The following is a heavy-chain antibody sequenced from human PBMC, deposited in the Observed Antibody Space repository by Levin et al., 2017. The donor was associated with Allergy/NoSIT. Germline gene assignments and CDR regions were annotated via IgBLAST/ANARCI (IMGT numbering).Heavy chain of an antibody. Sequence: SETLSLTCTVSGDSIRSSNYYWGWIRQPPGKGLEWIGCIYYSGIADYSPSLKSRVTFSFDTSKNPFSLKLTSVTAADTAVYYCARELGRSGYFDYWGQGTLATVSS. CDR2: IYYSGIA. CDR3: ARELGRSGYFDY. CDR1: GDSIRSSNYY. D-gene: IGHD2-15*01. J-gene: IGHJ4*02. V-gene: IGHV4-39*07.